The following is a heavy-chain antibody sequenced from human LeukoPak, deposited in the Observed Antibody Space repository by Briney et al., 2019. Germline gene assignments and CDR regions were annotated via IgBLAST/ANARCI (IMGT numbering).Heavy chain of an antibody. J-gene: IGHJ4*02. CDR2: IDADVSSA. D-gene: IGHD4-17*01. Sequence: PGGSLRLSCAASGFTFSSYWMHWVRQAPGKGLVWVSRIDADVSSATYADSVKGRFTISRDNAKNTVYLQMNSLRVEDTGVYYCASSLTTVTPHFHCWGQGTLVTVSS. CDR1: GFTFSSYW. V-gene: IGHV3-74*01. CDR3: ASSLTTVTPHFHC.